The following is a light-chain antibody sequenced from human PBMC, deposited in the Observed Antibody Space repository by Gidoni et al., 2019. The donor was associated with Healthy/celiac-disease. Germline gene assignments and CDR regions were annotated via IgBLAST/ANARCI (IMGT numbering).Light chain of an antibody. J-gene: IGLJ2*01. CDR1: NIGSKS. CDR3: QVWDSSSDHVV. Sequence: SYVLTQPPPVSVAPGQTARITCGGNNIGSKSVHWYQQKPGQAPVLVVYDDSDRPSGFPERFSGSNSGNTATLTISRVEAGDEADYYCQVWDSSSDHVVFGGGTKLTVL. CDR2: DDS. V-gene: IGLV3-21*02.